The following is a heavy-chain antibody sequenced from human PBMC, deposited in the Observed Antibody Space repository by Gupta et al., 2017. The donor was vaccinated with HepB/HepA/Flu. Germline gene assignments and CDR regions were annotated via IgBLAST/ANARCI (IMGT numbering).Heavy chain of an antibody. V-gene: IGHV2-5*01. Sequence: QITLKESGPTLVKPTQTLTLTCTFYGFSLSTSGVVVGWIRTPPGKGLEWLALISWNDAKTYRPYLKSSRTITKDTSKNQVVLIMTDMDPLEPPTHFCANTPVSRLDGAQAETCFVPGGQGTLVNLFS. CDR2: ISWNDAK. CDR3: ANTPVSRLDGAQAETCFVP. J-gene: IGHJ5*02. D-gene: IGHD4-17*01. CDR1: GFSLSTSGVV.